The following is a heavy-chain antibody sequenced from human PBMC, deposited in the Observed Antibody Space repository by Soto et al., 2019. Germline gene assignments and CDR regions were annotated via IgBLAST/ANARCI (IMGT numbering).Heavy chain of an antibody. CDR2: MNPNSGDT. Sequence: SVKGYCKASGYTLTRYNINCVCQATRQGLEWMGWMNPNSGDTGYAQKFQGRVTMTRDTSISTAYMELSNLRSDDTAVYFCARDHDFFVEGYRDHRDRLAFPTRRSTDL. J-gene: IGHJ2*01. D-gene: IGHD4-17*01. CDR3: ARDHDFFVEGYRDHRDRLAFPTRRSTDL. CDR1: GYTLTRYN. V-gene: IGHV1-8*01.